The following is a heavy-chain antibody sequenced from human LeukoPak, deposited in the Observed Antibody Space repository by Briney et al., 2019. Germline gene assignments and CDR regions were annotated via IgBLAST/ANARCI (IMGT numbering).Heavy chain of an antibody. CDR1: GGSIGATTYF. D-gene: IGHD1-26*01. CDR2: LFYSGST. CDR3: ARGVGRFSSDLDY. V-gene: IGHV4-39*07. J-gene: IGHJ4*02. Sequence: SETLSLTCSVSGGSIGATTYFWGWIRQPPGKGPEWIGSLFYSGSTYYNPSLKSRVTISVDTSNNQSSLKLTSVTAADTAVYFCARGVGRFSSDLDYWGRGTLVTVSS.